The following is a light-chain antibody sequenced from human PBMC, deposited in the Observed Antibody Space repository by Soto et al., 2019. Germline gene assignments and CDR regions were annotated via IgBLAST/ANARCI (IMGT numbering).Light chain of an antibody. J-gene: IGKJ3*01. CDR3: QQTYNTLFT. CDR2: AAS. CDR1: QSISTY. Sequence: DIQMTQSPSSLSASVGDRVTITCRASQSISTYLNWYQHKPGNAPRVLIYAASSLQGGVPSRFSGSGSGTDFTLTISSLQPEDFATYFCQQTYNTLFTFGPGPKVDL. V-gene: IGKV1-39*01.